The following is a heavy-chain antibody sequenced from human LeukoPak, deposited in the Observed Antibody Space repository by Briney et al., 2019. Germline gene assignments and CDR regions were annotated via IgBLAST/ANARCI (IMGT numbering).Heavy chain of an antibody. CDR3: ARLLCGASCYSFDY. D-gene: IGHD2-15*01. J-gene: IGHJ4*02. CDR2: IYHSGST. Sequence: PSETLSLTCTVSGGSISSSSYYWGWIRQPPGKGLEWIGSIYHSGSTYYNPSLKSRVTISVDTSKNQFSLKLSSVTAADTAVYYCARLLCGASCYSFDYWGQGTLVTVSS. V-gene: IGHV4-39*07. CDR1: GGSISSSSYY.